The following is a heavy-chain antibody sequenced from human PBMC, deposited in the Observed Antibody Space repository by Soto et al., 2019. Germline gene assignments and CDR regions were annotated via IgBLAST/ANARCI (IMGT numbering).Heavy chain of an antibody. D-gene: IGHD3-10*01. CDR3: ARERGYYYGSGSYYYCMDV. CDR1: GGSFSGYY. V-gene: IGHV4-34*01. CDR2: INHSGST. Sequence: SETLSLTCAVYGGSFSGYYWSWIRQPPGKGLEWIGEINHSGSTNYNPSLKSRVTISVDTSKNQFSLKLSSVTAADTAVYYCARERGYYYGSGSYYYCMDVWGQGTTVTVSS. J-gene: IGHJ6*02.